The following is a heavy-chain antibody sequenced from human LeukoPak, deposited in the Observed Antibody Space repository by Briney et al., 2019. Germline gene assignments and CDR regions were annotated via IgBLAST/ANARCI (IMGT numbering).Heavy chain of an antibody. Sequence: SETLSLTCAVYGGSFSGYYWSWIRQPPGKGLEWIGEINHSGSTNYNPSLKSRVTISVDTSKNQLSLKLSSVTAADTAVYYCARGAVVATIDYWGQGTLVTVSS. J-gene: IGHJ4*02. CDR3: ARGAVVATIDY. CDR2: INHSGST. V-gene: IGHV4-34*01. CDR1: GGSFSGYY. D-gene: IGHD5-12*01.